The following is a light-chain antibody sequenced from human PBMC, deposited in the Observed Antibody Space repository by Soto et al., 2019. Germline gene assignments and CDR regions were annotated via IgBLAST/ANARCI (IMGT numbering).Light chain of an antibody. CDR2: DAS. CDR1: QSVSSN. V-gene: IGKV3-11*01. CDR3: QQRSNWPIT. J-gene: IGKJ5*01. Sequence: IVLTQSRSTLSVSPGERATLSCRASQSVSSNLAWYQQKPGQAPRLLIYDASNRATGIPARFSGSGSGTDFTLTISSLEPEDFAVYYCQQRSNWPITFGQGTRLEI.